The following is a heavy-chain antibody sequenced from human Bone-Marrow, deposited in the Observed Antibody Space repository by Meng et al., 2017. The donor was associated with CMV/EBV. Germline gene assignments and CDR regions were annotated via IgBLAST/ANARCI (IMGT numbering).Heavy chain of an antibody. Sequence: ASVKVSCKASGYTFTSYGISWVRQAPGQGLEWMGWISAYNGNTNYAQKLQGRVTMTTDTSISTAYMELSRLRSDDTAVYYCARAWGYCSSTSCYYFDYWGQGTLVTVSS. CDR3: ARAWGYCSSTSCYYFDY. J-gene: IGHJ4*02. CDR1: GYTFTSYG. D-gene: IGHD2-2*01. CDR2: ISAYNGNT. V-gene: IGHV1-18*01.